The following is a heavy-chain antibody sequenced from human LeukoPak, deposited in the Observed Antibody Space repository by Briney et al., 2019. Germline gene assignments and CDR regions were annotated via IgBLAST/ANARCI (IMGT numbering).Heavy chain of an antibody. Sequence: SETLSLTCTVSGGSISSYYWSWIRQPAGKGLEWIGRIYTSGSTNYNPSLKSRVTMSVDTSKNQFSLELSSVTAADTAVYYCARESVDYSNSYYFDYWGQGTLVTVSS. D-gene: IGHD4-11*01. V-gene: IGHV4-4*07. CDR2: IYTSGST. CDR3: ARESVDYSNSYYFDY. J-gene: IGHJ4*02. CDR1: GGSISSYY.